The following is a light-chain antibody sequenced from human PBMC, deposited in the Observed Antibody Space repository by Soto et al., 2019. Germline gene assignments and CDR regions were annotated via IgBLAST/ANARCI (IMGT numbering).Light chain of an antibody. CDR3: LQHKNYS. J-gene: IGKJ4*01. CDR1: QGISKY. V-gene: IGKV1D-17*01. Sequence: IQMTQSPSAMSASVGDRVTITCRARQGISKYLAWFQQTPGKVPKHLIYAASSLQSGVPSGFSGSGSGTDFTLTFSSRQPEDFATYCCLQHKNYSFGRGTKVEIK. CDR2: AAS.